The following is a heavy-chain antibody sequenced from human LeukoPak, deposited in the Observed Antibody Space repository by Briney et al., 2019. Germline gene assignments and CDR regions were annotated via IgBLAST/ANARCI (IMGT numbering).Heavy chain of an antibody. J-gene: IGHJ4*02. Sequence: GGSLRLSCAASGLTVSSNSMSWVRQAPGKGLEWVSFIYSGGSTYYADSVKGRFTISRDNSKNTLYLQMNSLRADDTAVYYCARYLGGSGWFHFDYWGQGTLVTVSA. CDR1: GLTVSSNS. CDR3: ARYLGGSGWFHFDY. D-gene: IGHD6-19*01. CDR2: IYSGGST. V-gene: IGHV3-53*01.